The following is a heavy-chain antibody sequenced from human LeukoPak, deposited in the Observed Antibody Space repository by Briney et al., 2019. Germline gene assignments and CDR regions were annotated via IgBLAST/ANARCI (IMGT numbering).Heavy chain of an antibody. CDR3: ARLVGALGGP. CDR2: IYTGGST. CDR1: GFNVSTNY. Sequence: PGGSLRLSCAASGFNVSTNYMSWVRQAPGKGLEWVSIIYTGGSTNYADSVKGRFTISRDNSKNTLYLQMNSLRAEDTAVYYCARLVGALGGPWGQGTLVTVSS. D-gene: IGHD3-10*01. V-gene: IGHV3-66*04. J-gene: IGHJ5*02.